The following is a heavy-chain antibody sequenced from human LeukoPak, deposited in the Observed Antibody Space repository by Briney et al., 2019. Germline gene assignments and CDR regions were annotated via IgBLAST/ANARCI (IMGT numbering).Heavy chain of an antibody. CDR1: GYSFTSYW. Sequence: GESLKISCKGSGYSFTSYWIGWVRQMPGKGLEWMGRIDPSDSYTNYSPSFQGHVTISADKSISTAYLQWSSLKASDTAMYYCARRGYDYVWGSYRYDYWGQGTLVTVSS. CDR3: ARRGYDYVWGSYRYDY. J-gene: IGHJ4*02. D-gene: IGHD3-16*02. CDR2: IDPSDSYT. V-gene: IGHV5-10-1*01.